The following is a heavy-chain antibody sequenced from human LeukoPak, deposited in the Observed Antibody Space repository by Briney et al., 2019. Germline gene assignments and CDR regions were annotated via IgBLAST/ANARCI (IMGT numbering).Heavy chain of an antibody. CDR2: IIPIFGTA. V-gene: IGHV1-69*05. Sequence: ASVKVSCKASGGTFSSYAISWVRQAPGQGLEWMGGIIPIFGTANYAQKFRGRVTITTDESTSTAYMELSSLRSEDTAVYYCARISRDQLPRRGGYYYYYMDVWGKGTTVTVSS. CDR3: ARISRDQLPRRGGYYYYYMDV. CDR1: GGTFSSYA. J-gene: IGHJ6*03. D-gene: IGHD2-2*01.